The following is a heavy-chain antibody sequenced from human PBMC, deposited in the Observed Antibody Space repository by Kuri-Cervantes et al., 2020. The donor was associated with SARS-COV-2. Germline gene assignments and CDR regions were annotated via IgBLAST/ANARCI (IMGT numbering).Heavy chain of an antibody. Sequence: GGSLRLSCAASGFTFSGSAIHWVRQASGKGLEWVGRIRGKANNYATAYVASVKGRFTISRDDTKNMAYLQMNSLKTEDTAVYYCTTLIDYWGQGTLVTVSS. CDR1: GFTFSGSA. J-gene: IGHJ4*02. CDR2: IRGKANNYAT. V-gene: IGHV3-73*01. CDR3: TTLIDY.